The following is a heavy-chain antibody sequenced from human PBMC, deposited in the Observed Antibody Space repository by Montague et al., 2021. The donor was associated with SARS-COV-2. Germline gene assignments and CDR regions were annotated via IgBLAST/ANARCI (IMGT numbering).Heavy chain of an antibody. CDR2: IYYTGNT. CDR3: ARDRGRYFDSGSYNWLDS. J-gene: IGHJ5*01. D-gene: IGHD3-10*01. Sequence: SETLSLTCTVSGGSISPYYWTWIRQPPGKGLELIGYIYYTGNTKYKPSLKSRVTISVDTSKNQFSLNLKSVTAADTAVYYCARDRGRYFDSGSYNWLDSWGQGTLVTVSS. V-gene: IGHV4-59*01. CDR1: GGSISPYY.